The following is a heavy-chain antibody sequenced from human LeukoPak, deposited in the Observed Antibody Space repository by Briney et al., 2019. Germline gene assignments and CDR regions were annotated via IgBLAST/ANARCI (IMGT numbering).Heavy chain of an antibody. J-gene: IGHJ4*02. CDR3: ASFGSGSYYRFFSL. CDR1: GYTFTSYA. D-gene: IGHD3-10*01. CDR2: INPNSGGT. V-gene: IGHV1-2*02. Sequence: ASVKVSCKASGYTFTSYAMNWVRQAPGQGLEWMGWINPNSGGTNYAQKFQGRVTMTRDTSISTAYMELSRLRSDDTAVYYCASFGSGSYYRFFSLWGQGTLVTVSS.